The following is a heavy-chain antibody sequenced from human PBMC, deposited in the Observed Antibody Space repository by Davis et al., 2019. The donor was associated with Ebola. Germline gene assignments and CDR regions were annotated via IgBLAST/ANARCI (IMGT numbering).Heavy chain of an antibody. V-gene: IGHV3-30*18. D-gene: IGHD6-19*01. CDR1: GFTFSSYW. CDR3: AKDTGYSSGWYYFDY. Sequence: GGSLRLSCAASGFTFSSYWMSWVRQAPGKGLEWVAVISYDGSNKYYADSVKGRFTISRDNSKNTLYLQMNSLRAEDTAVYYCAKDTGYSSGWYYFDYWGQGTLVTVSS. J-gene: IGHJ4*02. CDR2: ISYDGSNK.